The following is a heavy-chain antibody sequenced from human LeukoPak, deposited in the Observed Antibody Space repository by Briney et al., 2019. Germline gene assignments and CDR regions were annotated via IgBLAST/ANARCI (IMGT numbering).Heavy chain of an antibody. CDR3: TRVATHDDGSGTSMFYFDD. V-gene: IGHV1-69*01. D-gene: IGHD6-19*01. CDR1: GGTFSSYA. Sequence: SVKVSCKASGGTFSSYAISWVRQAPGQGLEWMGGIIPLFGSTDYAQKFQGRVSITADESTGTVYMGLSSLRSEDTAVYYCTRVATHDDGSGTSMFYFDDWGQGTLVTVSS. J-gene: IGHJ4*02. CDR2: IIPLFGST.